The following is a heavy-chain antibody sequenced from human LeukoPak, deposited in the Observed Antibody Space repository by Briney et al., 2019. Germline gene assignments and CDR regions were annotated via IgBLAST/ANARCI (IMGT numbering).Heavy chain of an antibody. V-gene: IGHV4-4*09. J-gene: IGHJ4*02. CDR2: IYTSGST. Sequence: SETLSLTCTVSGGSISSYYWSWIRQPPGKGLEWIGYIYTSGSTNYNPSLKSRVTISVDTSKNQFSLKLSSVTAADTAVYYCARAGYSYGYGYWGQGTLVTVSS. CDR1: GGSISSYY. CDR3: ARAGYSYGYGY. D-gene: IGHD5-18*01.